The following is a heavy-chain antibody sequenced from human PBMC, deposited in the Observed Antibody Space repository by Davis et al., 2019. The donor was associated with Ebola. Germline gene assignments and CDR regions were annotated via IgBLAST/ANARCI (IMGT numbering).Heavy chain of an antibody. D-gene: IGHD2-21*02. CDR3: ARGPSVATAHYFDF. CDR2: IIPIFGTT. J-gene: IGHJ4*02. Sequence: SVKVSSKASGYTFTSYGITWVRQAPGQGLEWMGGIIPIFGTTNYAQKFRGRVTITADKSTRIAYMELSILRSEDTAVYYCARGPSVATAHYFDFWGQGTLVTVSS. V-gene: IGHV1-69*06. CDR1: GYTFTSYG.